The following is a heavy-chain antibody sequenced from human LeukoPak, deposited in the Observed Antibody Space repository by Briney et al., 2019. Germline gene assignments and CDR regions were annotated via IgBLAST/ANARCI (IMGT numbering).Heavy chain of an antibody. J-gene: IGHJ4*02. V-gene: IGHV1-24*01. D-gene: IGHD2-21*02. Sequence: RASVKVSCKVSGYTLTELSMHWVRQAPGKGLEWMGGFDPEDGETIYAQKFQGRVTMTEDTSTDTAYIELSSLRSEDTAVYYCATGGVVVTGLDYWGQGTLVTVSS. CDR2: FDPEDGET. CDR3: ATGGVVVTGLDY. CDR1: GYTLTELS.